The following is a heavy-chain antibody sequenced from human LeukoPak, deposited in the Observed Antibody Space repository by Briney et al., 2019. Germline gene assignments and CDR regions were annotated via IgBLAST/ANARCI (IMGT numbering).Heavy chain of an antibody. D-gene: IGHD3-10*01. Sequence: ASVKVSCKASGYTFTSYGISWVRQAPGQGLEWMGWISAYNDNTNYAQKLQGRVTMTTDTSTSTAYMELRSLRSDDTAVYYCAREEVTMVQGVNIGYYYYYMDVWGKGTTVTVSS. CDR1: GYTFTSYG. J-gene: IGHJ6*03. CDR2: ISAYNDNT. CDR3: AREEVTMVQGVNIGYYYYYMDV. V-gene: IGHV1-18*01.